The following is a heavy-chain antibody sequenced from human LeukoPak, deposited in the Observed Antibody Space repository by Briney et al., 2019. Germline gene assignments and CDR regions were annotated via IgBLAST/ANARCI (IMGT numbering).Heavy chain of an antibody. CDR1: GGTFSSYA. CDR3: ARGHKYSGSYFFDY. D-gene: IGHD1-26*01. Sequence: ASVKVSCKASGGTFSSYAISWVRQAPGQGLERMGWMNPNSGNTGYAQKFQGRVTMTRNTSISTAYMELSSLRSEDTAVYYCARGHKYSGSYFFDYWGQGTLVTVSS. J-gene: IGHJ4*02. CDR2: MNPNSGNT. V-gene: IGHV1-8*02.